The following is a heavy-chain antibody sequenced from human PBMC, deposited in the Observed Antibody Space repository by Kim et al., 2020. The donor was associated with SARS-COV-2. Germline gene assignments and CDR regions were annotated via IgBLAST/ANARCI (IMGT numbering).Heavy chain of an antibody. Sequence: GGSLSLSCAASGFIFRRYAMYWVRQAPGKGLEWVALISFDGGNKYYPDSVQGRLTISRDNPKSTLYLQMSSLRTEDTAMYYCARDREGYIDYWGQGTLVTVSS. V-gene: IGHV3-30-3*01. CDR1: GFIFRRYA. CDR2: ISFDGGNK. J-gene: IGHJ4*02. CDR3: ARDREGYIDY.